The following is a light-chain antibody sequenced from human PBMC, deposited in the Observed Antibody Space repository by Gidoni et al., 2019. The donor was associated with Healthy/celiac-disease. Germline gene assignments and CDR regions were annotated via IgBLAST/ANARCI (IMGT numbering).Light chain of an antibody. CDR2: DAS. Sequence: EIVLTQSPSTLSLSPEDRATLSCRASQSVSSYLAWYQQKPGQAPRLLIYDASNRATGIPARFSGSGSGTDFTLTISSLEPEDFAVYYCQQRSNWPPGYTFGQGTKLEIK. J-gene: IGKJ2*01. CDR1: QSVSSY. CDR3: QQRSNWPPGYT. V-gene: IGKV3-11*01.